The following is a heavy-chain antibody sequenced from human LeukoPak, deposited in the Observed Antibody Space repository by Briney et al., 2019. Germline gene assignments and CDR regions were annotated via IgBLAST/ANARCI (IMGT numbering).Heavy chain of an antibody. D-gene: IGHD5-12*01. V-gene: IGHV1-69*06. CDR1: GGTFSSYA. J-gene: IGHJ3*02. CDR3: ARRLDIVVSVAFDI. CDR2: IIPIFGTA. Sequence: SVKVSCKASGGTFSSYAISWVRQAPGQGLEWMGGIIPIFGTANYAQKFQGRVTITADKSTSTAYMELSSLRSEDTAVYYCARRLDIVVSVAFDIWGQGTMVTVSS.